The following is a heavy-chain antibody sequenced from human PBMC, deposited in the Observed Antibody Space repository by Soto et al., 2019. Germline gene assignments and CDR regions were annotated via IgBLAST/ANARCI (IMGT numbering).Heavy chain of an antibody. CDR1: GFTFSSYA. Sequence: QVQLVESGGGVVQPGRSLRLSCAASGFTFSSYAMHWVRQAPGKGLEWVAVISYDGSNKYYADSVKGRFTISRDNSKNPLYLQMNSLRAEDTAVYYCARGLVDWNYHYYSYGMDVWGQGTTVTVSS. J-gene: IGHJ6*02. D-gene: IGHD1-7*01. CDR3: ARGLVDWNYHYYSYGMDV. CDR2: ISYDGSNK. V-gene: IGHV3-30-3*01.